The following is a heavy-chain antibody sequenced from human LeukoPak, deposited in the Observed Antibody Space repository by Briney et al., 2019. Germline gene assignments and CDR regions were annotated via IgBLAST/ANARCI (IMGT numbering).Heavy chain of an antibody. V-gene: IGHV1-69*13. D-gene: IGHD5-24*01. CDR1: GYTFTGYY. CDR2: IIPIFGTA. CDR3: ARVADGYNLLGGFDY. Sequence: ASVRVSCKASGYTFTGYYMHWVRQAPGQGLEWMGGIIPIFGTANYAQKFQGRVTITADESTSTAYMELSSLRSEDTAVYYCARVADGYNLLGGFDYWGQGTLVTVSS. J-gene: IGHJ4*02.